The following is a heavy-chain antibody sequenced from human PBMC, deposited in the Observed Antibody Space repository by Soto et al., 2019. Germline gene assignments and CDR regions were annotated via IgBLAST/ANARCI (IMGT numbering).Heavy chain of an antibody. J-gene: IGHJ6*02. CDR3: AKGHCSGGSCYYYYGMDV. D-gene: IGHD2-15*01. V-gene: IGHV5-51*01. CDR1: GYSFTSYW. CDR2: IYPGDSDT. Sequence: PGESLKISCKGSGYSFTSYWIGWVRQMPGKGLEWMGIIYPGDSDTRYSPSFQGQVTISADKSISTAYLQWSSLKASDTAMYYCAKGHCSGGSCYYYYGMDVWGQGTTVTVSS.